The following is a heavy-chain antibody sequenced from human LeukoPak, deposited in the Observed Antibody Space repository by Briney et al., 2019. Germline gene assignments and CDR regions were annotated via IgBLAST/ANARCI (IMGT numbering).Heavy chain of an antibody. Sequence: PSETLSLTCAVYGGSLSGYYWSWIRQPPGKGLEWIGEINHSGSTNYNPSLKSRVTISVDTSKNQFSLKLSSVTAADTAVYYCARGRKRYNWFDPWGQGTLVTVSS. CDR3: ARGRKRYNWFDP. V-gene: IGHV4-34*01. CDR1: GGSLSGYY. J-gene: IGHJ5*02. CDR2: INHSGST.